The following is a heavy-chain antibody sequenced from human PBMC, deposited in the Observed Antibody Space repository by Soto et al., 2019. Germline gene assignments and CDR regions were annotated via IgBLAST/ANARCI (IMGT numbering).Heavy chain of an antibody. D-gene: IGHD3-10*01. J-gene: IGHJ4*02. Sequence: GGSLRLSCAASGFIFKIYWMHWVRQSPGKGLVWISRIYNDGTYSDYADSVRGRFTISRDNVNDTLYLQMNNLRAEDSGLYYCTRGPRPISTGTGAYWGQGTQVTVSA. V-gene: IGHV3-74*01. CDR3: TRGPRPISTGTGAY. CDR1: GFIFKIYW. CDR2: IYNDGTYS.